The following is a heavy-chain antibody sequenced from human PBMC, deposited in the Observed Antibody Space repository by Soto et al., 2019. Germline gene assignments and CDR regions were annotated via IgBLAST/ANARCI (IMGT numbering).Heavy chain of an antibody. Sequence: PSETLSLTCTVSGGSISSSSYYWGWIRQPPGKGLEWIGSIYYSGSTYYNPSLKSRVTISVDKSKNQLSLKLSSVTAADTTVYYCATGRFSAMVRGVIMFDPWGQGTLVTVSS. J-gene: IGHJ5*02. V-gene: IGHV4-39*07. D-gene: IGHD3-10*01. CDR2: IYYSGST. CDR3: ATGRFSAMVRGVIMFDP. CDR1: GGSISSSSYY.